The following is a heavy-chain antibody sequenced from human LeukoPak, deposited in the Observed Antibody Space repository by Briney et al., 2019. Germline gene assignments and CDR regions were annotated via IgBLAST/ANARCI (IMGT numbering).Heavy chain of an antibody. J-gene: IGHJ4*02. Sequence: PSETLSLTCTVSGGSISSSSYYWGWIRQPPGKGLEWIGSIYYSGSTYYNPSLKSRVTISVDTSKNQFSLKLSSVTAADTAVYYCARGSSMSYYDSRGYRYYFDYWGQGTLVTVSS. CDR2: IYYSGST. V-gene: IGHV4-39*01. CDR1: GGSISSSSYY. CDR3: ARGSSMSYYDSRGYRYYFDY. D-gene: IGHD3-22*01.